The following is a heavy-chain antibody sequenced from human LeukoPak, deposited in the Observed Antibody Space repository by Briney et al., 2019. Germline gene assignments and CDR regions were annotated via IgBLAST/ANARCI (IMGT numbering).Heavy chain of an antibody. J-gene: IGHJ4*02. D-gene: IGHD3/OR15-3a*01. CDR3: ARQTGSGLFILP. CDR2: IYYSGST. V-gene: IGHV4-39*01. CDR1: GGSISSSSYY. Sequence: SETLSLTCTVSGGSISSSSYYWGWIRQPPGKGLEWIGTIYYSGSTYYNPSLKSRVTISVYTSKNQFSLELSSVTAADTAVYYCARQTGSGLFILPGGQGTLVTVSS.